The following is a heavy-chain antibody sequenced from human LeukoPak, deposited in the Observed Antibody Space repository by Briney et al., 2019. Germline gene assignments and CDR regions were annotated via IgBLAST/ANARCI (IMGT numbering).Heavy chain of an antibody. D-gene: IGHD6-13*01. CDR1: GYRFTNYW. V-gene: IGHV5-51*01. CDR3: ATRGSSNSWYSFDY. J-gene: IGHJ4*02. Sequence: GESLEISCKGSGYRFTNYWIGWVRQMPGKGLEWMGSIYPGDSDTTYSPSFQGQVTISADKSISTAYLQWSSLKASDTAMYYCATRGSSNSWYSFDYWGQGTLVTVSS. CDR2: IYPGDSDT.